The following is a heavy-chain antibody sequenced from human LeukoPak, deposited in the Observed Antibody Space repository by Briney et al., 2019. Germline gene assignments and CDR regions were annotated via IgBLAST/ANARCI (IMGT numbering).Heavy chain of an antibody. D-gene: IGHD6-19*01. Sequence: GESQKISCKGSGYTFASYWIAWVRQMPGNGLEWMGIIYPGDSDTRYSPSFQGQVTTSADKSISTAYLQWSSLKASDTAMYYCARQIADSSGPIDYWGQGTLVTVSS. V-gene: IGHV5-51*01. J-gene: IGHJ4*02. CDR3: ARQIADSSGPIDY. CDR2: IYPGDSDT. CDR1: GYTFASYW.